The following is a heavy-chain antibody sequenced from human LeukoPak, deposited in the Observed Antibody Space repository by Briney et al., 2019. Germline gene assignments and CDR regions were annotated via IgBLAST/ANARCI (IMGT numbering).Heavy chain of an antibody. CDR3: ARTNRYAAFDY. CDR2: VSSSGTTM. CDR1: GFTFSSFE. J-gene: IGHJ4*02. Sequence: GGSLRLSCEASGFTFSSFEMNWVRQAPGKGLVWVSYVSSSGTTMYYADSVKGRFTISRDDAKNSLYLQMNSLRADDTAVYYCARTNRYAAFDYWGRGTLVTVFS. D-gene: IGHD5-12*01. V-gene: IGHV3-48*03.